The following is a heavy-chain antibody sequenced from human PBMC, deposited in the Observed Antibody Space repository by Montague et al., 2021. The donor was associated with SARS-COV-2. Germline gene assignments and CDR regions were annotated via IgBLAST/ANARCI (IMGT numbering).Heavy chain of an antibody. Sequence: SLRLSFSASGFPFSNSAMNWVRQAPGKGLEWVSGSSGSDGGTHYADSVKGRFTISRDNSKNVLYLQMNSLRAEDTALYYCAKDSYYYGLGYGMDVWGQGTTVTVSS. CDR2: SSGSDGGT. V-gene: IGHV3-23*01. J-gene: IGHJ6*02. D-gene: IGHD3-10*01. CDR1: GFPFSNSA. CDR3: AKDSYYYGLGYGMDV.